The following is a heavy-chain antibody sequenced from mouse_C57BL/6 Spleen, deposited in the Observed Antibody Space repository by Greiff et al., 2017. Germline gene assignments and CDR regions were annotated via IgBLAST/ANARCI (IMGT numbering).Heavy chain of an antibody. D-gene: IGHD2-14*01. CDR3: ARGTSGYFDY. V-gene: IGHV1-82*01. J-gene: IGHJ2*01. CDR2: IYPGDGDT. CDR1: GYAFSSSW. Sequence: QVQLQQSGPELVKPGASVKISCKASGYAFSSSWMNWVKQRPGKGLEWIGRIYPGDGDTNYNGKFKGKATLTADKSSSTAYMQLSSLTSEDSAVYCCARGTSGYFDYWGQGTTLTVAS.